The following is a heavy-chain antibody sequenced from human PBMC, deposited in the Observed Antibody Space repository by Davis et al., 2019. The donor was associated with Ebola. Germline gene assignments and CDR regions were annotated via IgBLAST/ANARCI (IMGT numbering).Heavy chain of an antibody. CDR2: MNPNSGNT. J-gene: IGHJ4*02. CDR3: ARGRVGATHANYFDY. CDR1: GGTFSSYA. D-gene: IGHD1-26*01. Sequence: ASVKVSCKASGGTFSSYAISWVRQAPGQGLEWMGWMNPNSGNTGYAQKFQGRVTMTRNTSISTAYMELSSLRSEDTAVYYCARGRVGATHANYFDYWGQGTLVTVSS. V-gene: IGHV1-8*02.